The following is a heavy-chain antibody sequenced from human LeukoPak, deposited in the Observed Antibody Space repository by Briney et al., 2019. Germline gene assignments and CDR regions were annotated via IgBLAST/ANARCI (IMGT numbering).Heavy chain of an antibody. Sequence: PGGSLRLSCAASGFTFCTAWMSWVRQAPGKGLEWVGRFKSNTDGGTTDYAAPVKGRFTISGDDSKNMLYLQMNSLKTEDTAVYYCTTSSVYYGEGHWGQGTLVTVSS. J-gene: IGHJ4*02. D-gene: IGHD4-17*01. V-gene: IGHV3-15*01. CDR1: GFTFCTAW. CDR3: TTSSVYYGEGH. CDR2: FKSNTDGGTT.